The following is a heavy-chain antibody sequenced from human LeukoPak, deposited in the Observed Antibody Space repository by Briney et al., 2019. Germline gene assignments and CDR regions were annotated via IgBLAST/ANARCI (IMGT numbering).Heavy chain of an antibody. CDR3: AATMVRGVYTHFDY. V-gene: IGHV4-59*08. CDR2: VYYSGST. D-gene: IGHD3-10*01. J-gene: IGHJ4*02. CDR1: GGSITNYY. Sequence: SETLSLTCTVSGGSITNYYWSWIRQPPGKGLEWIGYVYYSGSTNYNPSLKSRVTISVDTSKNQFSLKLSSVTAADTAVYYCAATMVRGVYTHFDYWGQGTLVTVSS.